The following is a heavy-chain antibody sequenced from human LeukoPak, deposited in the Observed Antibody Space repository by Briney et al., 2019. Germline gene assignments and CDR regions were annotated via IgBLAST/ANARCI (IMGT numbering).Heavy chain of an antibody. Sequence: GGSLRLSCAASGFTFSSYSMNWVRQAPGKGLEWVSSISSSSSYIYYADSVKGRFTISRDNAKNSLYLQMNSLRAEDTAVYYCARALPDFYWFDPWGQGTLVTVSS. J-gene: IGHJ5*02. D-gene: IGHD2-21*02. CDR3: ARALPDFYWFDP. CDR2: ISSSSSYI. CDR1: GFTFSSYS. V-gene: IGHV3-21*01.